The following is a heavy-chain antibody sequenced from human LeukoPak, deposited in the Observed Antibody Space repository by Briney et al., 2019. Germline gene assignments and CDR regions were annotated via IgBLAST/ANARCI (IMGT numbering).Heavy chain of an antibody. J-gene: IGHJ4*02. CDR3: ARNGGNSDVDD. V-gene: IGHV4-4*02. CDR1: GGSITSNNW. D-gene: IGHD4-23*01. CDR2: IYHSGRT. Sequence: PSGTLSLTCAVSGGSITSNNWWSWVRQLPGKGLEWVGEIYHSGRTDYNSSLKSRVTISVDKSQNQFSLKLSSVTAADTAVYYCARNGGNSDVDDWGQGTLVTVSS.